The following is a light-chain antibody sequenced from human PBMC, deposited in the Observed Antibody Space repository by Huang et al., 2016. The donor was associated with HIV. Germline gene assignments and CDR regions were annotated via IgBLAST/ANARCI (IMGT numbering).Light chain of an antibody. J-gene: IGKJ1*01. CDR2: GAS. CDR3: QQYNNWPRT. Sequence: EIVMTQSPATLSVPPGERATLSCRASHSLSRNLAWYQQKPGQAPRLLIYGASTRATGVPPRFSGTGSGTDFTLTISSLQVEDSAVYSCQQYNNWPRTFGQGTKVEVK. V-gene: IGKV3-15*01. CDR1: HSLSRN.